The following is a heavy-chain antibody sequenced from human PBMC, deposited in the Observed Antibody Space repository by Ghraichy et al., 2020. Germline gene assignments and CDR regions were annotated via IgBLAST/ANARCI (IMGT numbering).Heavy chain of an antibody. CDR1: GFTFSSYS. CDR2: ISSSSSYI. CDR3: ASAPTSHCYDY. J-gene: IGHJ4*02. Sequence: GGSLRLSCAASGFTFSSYSMNWVRQAPGKGLEWVSSISSSSSYIYYADSVKGRFTISRDNAKNSLYLQMNSLRAEDTAVYYCASAPTSHCYDYWGQGTLVTVAS. D-gene: IGHD2-2*01. V-gene: IGHV3-21*01.